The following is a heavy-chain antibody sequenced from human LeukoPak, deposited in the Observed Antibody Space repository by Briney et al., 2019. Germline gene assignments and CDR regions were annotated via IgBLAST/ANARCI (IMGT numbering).Heavy chain of an antibody. Sequence: ASVKVFCKASGYTFTSYGISWVRQAPGQGLEWMGWISAYNGNTNYAQKLQGRVTMTTDTSTSTAYMELRSLRSDDTAVYYCARDLVIVVVPAATVNWFDPWGQGTLVTVSS. J-gene: IGHJ5*02. CDR1: GYTFTSYG. CDR3: ARDLVIVVVPAATVNWFDP. D-gene: IGHD2-2*03. V-gene: IGHV1-18*01. CDR2: ISAYNGNT.